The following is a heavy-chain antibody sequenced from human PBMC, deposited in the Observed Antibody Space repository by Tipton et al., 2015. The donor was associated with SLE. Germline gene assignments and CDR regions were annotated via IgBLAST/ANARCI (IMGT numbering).Heavy chain of an antibody. J-gene: IGHJ6*02. D-gene: IGHD6-13*01. V-gene: IGHV3-43D*03. Sequence: SLRLSCAASGFTFDVYAMHWVRQAPGKGLEWVSLISWDGGSTYYEDSVKGRFTISRDNSKNSLYLQMNSLRDEDSALYYCAKEQQSHYHYYGMDVWGQGTTVTVSS. CDR3: AKEQQSHYHYYGMDV. CDR1: GFTFDVYA. CDR2: ISWDGGST.